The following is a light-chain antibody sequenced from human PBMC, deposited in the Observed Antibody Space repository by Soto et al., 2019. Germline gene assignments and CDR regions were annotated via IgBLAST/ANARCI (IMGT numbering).Light chain of an antibody. CDR3: QQYNVWPLT. V-gene: IGKV3D-15*01. Sequence: EIVLTQSPGILSLSPGDGATLSCRASQSVSSNYLAWYQQNPGQAPRLLIYGASTRPTGIPARFSGSGSGTEFTLTISSLQSEDFAVYYCQQYNVWPLTFGGGTKVDIK. J-gene: IGKJ4*01. CDR2: GAS. CDR1: QSVSSNY.